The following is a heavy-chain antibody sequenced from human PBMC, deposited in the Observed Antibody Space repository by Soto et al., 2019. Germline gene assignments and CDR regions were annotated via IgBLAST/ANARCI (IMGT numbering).Heavy chain of an antibody. V-gene: IGHV1-18*01. Sequence: QVQLVQSRGEVKKPGASVKVSCKTSGYSFTTYGISWVRQAPGQGLEWMGWISGYNGNTNYAQNLQGRVTMTTDTSTCTAYMELRSLRSAATAVYYCARQGPAPYYYYGMDVWGQGSTVTVSS. CDR1: GYSFTTYG. J-gene: IGHJ6*02. CDR2: ISGYNGNT. CDR3: ARQGPAPYYYYGMDV.